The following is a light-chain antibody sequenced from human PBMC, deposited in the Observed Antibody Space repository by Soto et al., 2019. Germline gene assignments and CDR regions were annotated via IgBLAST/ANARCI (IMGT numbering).Light chain of an antibody. CDR2: EVS. CDR3: SSYTTSSTLV. V-gene: IGLV2-14*01. CDR1: SSDVGGYKY. J-gene: IGLJ1*01. Sequence: QSALTQPASVSGSPGQSITVSCTGTSSDVGGYKYVSWYQHHPGRAPKLMIYEVSNRPSGVSHRFSGSKSGNTASLTISGLQPEDEAYYYCSSYTTSSTLVFGTGTKLTVL.